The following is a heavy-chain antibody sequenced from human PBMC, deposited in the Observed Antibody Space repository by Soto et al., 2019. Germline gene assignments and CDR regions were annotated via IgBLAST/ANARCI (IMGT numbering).Heavy chain of an antibody. V-gene: IGHV3-23*01. J-gene: IGHJ3*02. Sequence: GGSLRLSCAASGFTFSSYAISWVRQAPGKGLEWVSSISGGGGSTYYADSVKGRLTISRDNSKNPLYRQINSLRAEGTAVYYCAKDLAGDRYDAFDIWGQGTMVTVSS. CDR3: AKDLAGDRYDAFDI. CDR2: ISGGGGST. CDR1: GFTFSSYA. D-gene: IGHD6-19*01.